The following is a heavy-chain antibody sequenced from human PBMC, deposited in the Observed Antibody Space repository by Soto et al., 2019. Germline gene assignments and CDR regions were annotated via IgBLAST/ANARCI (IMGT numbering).Heavy chain of an antibody. Sequence: QVQLQESGPGLVQPSQTLSLTCTVSGGSISSGGYYWSWIRQHPGTGVEWIGHLSYSGSTYYNTSHKSRVNISVDTSRNQFSLIVNSVTAADTAVDYCARGVLHWGQGTLVTVSS. CDR2: LSYSGST. J-gene: IGHJ4*01. CDR1: GGSISSGGYY. CDR3: ARGVLH. V-gene: IGHV4-31*03.